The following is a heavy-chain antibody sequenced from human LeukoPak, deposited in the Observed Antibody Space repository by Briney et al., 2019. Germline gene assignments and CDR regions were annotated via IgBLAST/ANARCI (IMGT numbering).Heavy chain of an antibody. J-gene: IGHJ6*02. CDR3: ARVAYYGLDV. CDR2: INPSGGRT. Sequence: ASVKVSCKASGGTFSSYAISWVRQAPGQGLEWMGIINPSGGRTTYAQNFQGRVTMTTDTSTSTLYMELSSLRSEDTAVYYCARVAYYGLDVWGQGTTVTVSS. CDR1: GGTFSSYA. V-gene: IGHV1-46*01.